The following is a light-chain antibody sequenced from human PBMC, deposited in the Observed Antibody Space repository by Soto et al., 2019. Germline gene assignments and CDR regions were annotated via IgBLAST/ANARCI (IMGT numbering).Light chain of an antibody. Sequence: DIQMTQYPSSLSASVGDRVTITCRASQSISSYLNWYQQKPGKAPKLLIYAASSLQSGVPSRFSGSGSGTDFTLTISSLQPEDFATYYCQQSYSTTPTFGQGTKVDIK. V-gene: IGKV1-39*01. CDR3: QQSYSTTPT. CDR1: QSISSY. J-gene: IGKJ1*01. CDR2: AAS.